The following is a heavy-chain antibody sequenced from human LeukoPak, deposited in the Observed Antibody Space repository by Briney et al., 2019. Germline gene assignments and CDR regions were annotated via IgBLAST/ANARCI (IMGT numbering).Heavy chain of an antibody. CDR1: GGSFSGYY. CDR3: ARHAAKPEVVTARGWYFDY. J-gene: IGHJ4*02. V-gene: IGHV4-34*01. D-gene: IGHD2-21*02. Sequence: SETPSLTCAVYGGSFSGYYWSWIRQPPGKGLEWIGEINHSGSTNYNPSLKSRVTISVETSKNQFSLKLSSATAADTAVYYCARHAAKPEVVTARGWYFDYWGQGTLVTVSS. CDR2: INHSGST.